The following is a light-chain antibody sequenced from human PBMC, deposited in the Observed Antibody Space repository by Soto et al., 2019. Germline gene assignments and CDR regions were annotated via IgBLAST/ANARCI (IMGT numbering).Light chain of an antibody. CDR3: HQRATSPLT. CDR1: QTVANNY. Sequence: EIVLTQSPGTLSLSPGERATLSCRASQTVANNYLAWYQQKPGQAPRLLIDDASNRATGVPDRFSGTGSGTDFTLTISRLEPEDFAVYYCHQRATSPLTFGGGTKVEI. CDR2: DAS. J-gene: IGKJ4*01. V-gene: IGKV3-20*01.